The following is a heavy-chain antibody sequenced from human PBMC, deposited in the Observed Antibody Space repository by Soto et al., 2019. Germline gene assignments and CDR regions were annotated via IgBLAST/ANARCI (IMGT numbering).Heavy chain of an antibody. Sequence: GGSLRLSCAASGFTFSSYWMSWVRQAPGKGLEWVANIKQDGSEKYYADSVKGRFTISRDNSKNTLYLQMNSLRAEDTAVYYCAKADSSSWSTFDYWGQGTLVTVSS. CDR3: AKADSSSWSTFDY. CDR2: IKQDGSEK. J-gene: IGHJ4*02. D-gene: IGHD6-13*01. CDR1: GFTFSSYW. V-gene: IGHV3-7*01.